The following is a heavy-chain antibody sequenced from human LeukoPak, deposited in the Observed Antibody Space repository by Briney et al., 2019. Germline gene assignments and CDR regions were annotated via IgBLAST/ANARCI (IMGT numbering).Heavy chain of an antibody. V-gene: IGHV3-74*01. CDR2: NKYDGSES. CDR1: GLTFSTYW. Sequence: GGSLRLSCAVSGLTFSTYWMSWVRQPPGKGLAWVSRNKYDGSESYYADSVKGRFTISRDNAKNTLYLQMNSLRVEDTAVYYCAKSDWFDPWGQGTLVTVSS. J-gene: IGHJ5*02. CDR3: AKSDWFDP.